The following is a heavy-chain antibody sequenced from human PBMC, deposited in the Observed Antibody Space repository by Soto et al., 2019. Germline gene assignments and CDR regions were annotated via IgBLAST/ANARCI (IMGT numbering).Heavy chain of an antibody. J-gene: IGHJ5*02. D-gene: IGHD3-3*01. CDR1: GGSISSGGYY. CDR2: IYYSGST. Sequence: KTSETLSLTCTVSGGSISSGGYYWSWIRQHPGKGLEWIGYIYYSGSTYYNPSLKSRVTISVDTSKNQFSLKLSSVTAADTAVYYCAIHGVVIMKGQNWFDPWGQGTLVTVSS. CDR3: AIHGVVIMKGQNWFDP. V-gene: IGHV4-31*03.